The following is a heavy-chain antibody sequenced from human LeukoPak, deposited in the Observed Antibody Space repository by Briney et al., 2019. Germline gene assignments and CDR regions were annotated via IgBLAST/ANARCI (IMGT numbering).Heavy chain of an antibody. J-gene: IGHJ4*02. CDR3: ATLVYSGSRYHFDT. CDR1: NGAVKNYY. V-gene: IGHV4-59*02. D-gene: IGHD1-26*01. Sequence: SETLSLTCSVSNGAVKNYYWTWIRQPPGQGVKWIGNFLYSGTTTYRASLDSRLIISVDNSKNTVSLRLFSVTAADTAVYYCATLVYSGSRYHFDTWGQGTLVTVSS. CDR2: FLYSGTT.